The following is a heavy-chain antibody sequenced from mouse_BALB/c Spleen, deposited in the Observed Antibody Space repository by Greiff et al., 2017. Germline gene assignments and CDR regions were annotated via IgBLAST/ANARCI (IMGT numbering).Heavy chain of an antibody. D-gene: IGHD2-14*01. V-gene: IGHV1-9*01. Sequence: QVQLQQSGAELMKPGASVKISCKATGYTFSSYWIEWVKQRPGHGLEWIGEILPGSGSTNYNEKFKGKATFTADTSSNTAYMQLSSLTSEDSAVYYCARGGDYRYDGYYAMDYWGQGTSVTVSS. CDR1: GYTFSSYW. J-gene: IGHJ4*01. CDR3: ARGGDYRYDGYYAMDY. CDR2: ILPGSGST.